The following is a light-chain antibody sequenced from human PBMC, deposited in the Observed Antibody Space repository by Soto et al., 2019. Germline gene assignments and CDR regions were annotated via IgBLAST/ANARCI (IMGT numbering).Light chain of an antibody. Sequence: DIQMTQSPSSLSASVGERVTITCRASQDIGSHLAWYQQKPEKAPKSLIYFASTLQSGVPSRFSASGSGTDFTLTISSLQPEDFATYYCQQFRSFPITFGQGTRLEIK. CDR2: FAS. CDR3: QQFRSFPIT. V-gene: IGKV1D-16*01. CDR1: QDIGSH. J-gene: IGKJ5*01.